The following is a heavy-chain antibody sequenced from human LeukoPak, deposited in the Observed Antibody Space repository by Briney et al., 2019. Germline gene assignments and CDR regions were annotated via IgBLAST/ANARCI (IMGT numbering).Heavy chain of an antibody. J-gene: IGHJ2*01. Sequence: SQTLSLTCTVSGGSISSYYWSWIRQPPGKGLEWIGYIYYSGSTNYNPSLRSRVTISVDTSKNQFSLKLSSVTAADTAVYYCARHTTAYWYFDLWGRGTLVTVSS. V-gene: IGHV4-59*12. CDR3: ARHTTAYWYFDL. CDR2: IYYSGST. D-gene: IGHD4-17*01. CDR1: GGSISSYY.